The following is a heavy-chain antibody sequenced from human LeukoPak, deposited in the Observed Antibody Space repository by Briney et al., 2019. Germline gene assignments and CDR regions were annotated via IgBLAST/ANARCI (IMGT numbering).Heavy chain of an antibody. CDR2: IYYSGST. Sequence: SETLSLTCTVSGGSISSYYWSWIRQPPGKGLEWIGYIYYSGSTNYNPSLKSRVTISVDTSKNQFSLKLSSVTAADTAVYYCASIAADPDLQYYYYYMDVWGKGTTVTVSS. CDR1: GGSISSYY. V-gene: IGHV4-59*01. CDR3: ASIAADPDLQYYYYYMDV. D-gene: IGHD6-6*01. J-gene: IGHJ6*03.